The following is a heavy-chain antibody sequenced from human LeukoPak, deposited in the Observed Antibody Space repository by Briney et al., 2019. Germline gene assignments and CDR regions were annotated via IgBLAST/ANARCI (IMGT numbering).Heavy chain of an antibody. Sequence: SSETLSLTCAVYGGSFSGYYWSWIRQHPGKGLEWIGYIYYSGSTYYNPSLKSRVTISVDTSKNQFSLKLSSVTAADTAVYYCASYDFWSGSRFDYWGQGTLVTVSS. V-gene: IGHV4-31*11. J-gene: IGHJ4*02. CDR3: ASYDFWSGSRFDY. CDR2: IYYSGST. D-gene: IGHD3-3*01. CDR1: GGSFSGYY.